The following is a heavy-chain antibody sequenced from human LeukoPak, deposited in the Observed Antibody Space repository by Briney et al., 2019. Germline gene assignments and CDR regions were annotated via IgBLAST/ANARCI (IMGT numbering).Heavy chain of an antibody. CDR3: ARGIFGVVIGSPY. CDR1: GYTFTSYN. Sequence: ASVKVSCKASGYTFTSYNISWERHATGQGLEWMGWMNPNSGNTGYAQKFEGRVTMTRNTSISTAYMELSSLRSEDTAVYYCARGIFGVVIGSPYWGQGTLVTVSS. D-gene: IGHD3-3*01. J-gene: IGHJ4*02. V-gene: IGHV1-8*01. CDR2: MNPNSGNT.